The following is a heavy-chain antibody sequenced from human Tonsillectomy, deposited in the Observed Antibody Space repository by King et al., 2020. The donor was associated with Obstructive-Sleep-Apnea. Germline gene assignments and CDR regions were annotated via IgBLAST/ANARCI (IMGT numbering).Heavy chain of an antibody. D-gene: IGHD1-26*01. CDR2: ISSSSSYT. CDR1: GFTFSDYY. V-gene: IGHV3-11*06. Sequence: VQLVESGGGLVKPGGSLRLSCAASGFTFSDYYISWIRQAPGKGLEWVSYISSSSSYTNYADSVKGRFSISRDNAKNSLYLQMNSLRAEDTAVYYCARDRGGSPRVGSFDYWGQGTLVTVSS. CDR3: ARDRGGSPRVGSFDY. J-gene: IGHJ4*02.